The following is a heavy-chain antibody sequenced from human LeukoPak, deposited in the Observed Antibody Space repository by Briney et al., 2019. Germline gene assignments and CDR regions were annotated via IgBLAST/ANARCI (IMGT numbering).Heavy chain of an antibody. V-gene: IGHV2-5*08. CDR2: IDWDDDK. CDR1: GFSLSTNGMC. Sequence: SGPTLVNPTQTLTLTCACSGFSLSTNGMCVSWIRQSPGKALEWLARIDWDDDKRYSPSLKSRLTITKDTSKNQVVLTMTNMYPVDTATYYCAHSQSRGWPPYYFDSWGQGTLVTVSS. CDR3: AHSQSRGWPPYYFDS. D-gene: IGHD6-19*01. J-gene: IGHJ4*02.